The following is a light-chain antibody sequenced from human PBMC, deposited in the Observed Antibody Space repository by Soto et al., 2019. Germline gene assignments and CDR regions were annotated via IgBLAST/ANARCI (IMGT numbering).Light chain of an antibody. CDR1: QSVSSSY. J-gene: IGKJ1*01. Sequence: GLSQSPGTLSLWQSERISVSCIASQSVSSSYLAWYQQKPGQAPRLLIYGASSRATGIPDRFSGSGSGTHYTLTISSLEPEDFAIYSCQQRSNWPESFGQGTKVDIK. CDR2: GAS. V-gene: IGKV3D-20*02. CDR3: QQRSNWPES.